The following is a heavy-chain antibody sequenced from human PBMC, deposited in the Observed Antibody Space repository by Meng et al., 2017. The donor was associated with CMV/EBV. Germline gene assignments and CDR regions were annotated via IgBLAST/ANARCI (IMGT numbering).Heavy chain of an antibody. CDR3: ARGVGGWFDP. CDR2: INHSGST. V-gene: IGHV4-34*01. Sequence: LPQWGAGLLKPSEPLSPTCAVYGGSFSGYYWSWIRQPPGKGLEWIGEINHSGSTNYNPSLKSRVTISVDTSKNQFSLKLSSVTAADTAVYYCARGVGGWFDPWGQGTLVTVSS. J-gene: IGHJ5*02. D-gene: IGHD1-26*01. CDR1: GGSFSGYY.